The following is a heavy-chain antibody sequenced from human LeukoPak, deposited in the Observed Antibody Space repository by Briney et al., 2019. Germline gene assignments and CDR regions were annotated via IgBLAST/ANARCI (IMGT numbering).Heavy chain of an antibody. J-gene: IGHJ4*02. CDR2: ISSSSSFR. CDR1: GFNFSSYS. CDR3: ARESSGYFY. V-gene: IGHV3-21*01. Sequence: KAGGSLRPSCAASGFNFSSYSMNWVRQAPGKGLEWVSSISSSSSFRYYADSVKGRFTISRDNAKNSLYLQMNSLRAEDTAVYYCARESSGYFYWGQGTLVTVSS. D-gene: IGHD3-22*01.